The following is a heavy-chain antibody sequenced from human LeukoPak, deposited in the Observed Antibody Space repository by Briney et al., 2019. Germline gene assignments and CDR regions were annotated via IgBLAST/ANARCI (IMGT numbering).Heavy chain of an antibody. CDR1: GYTFTGYY. CDR2: INPNSGGT. V-gene: IGHV1-2*02. CDR3: ARGSYGYIDY. J-gene: IGHJ4*02. D-gene: IGHD5-18*01. Sequence: GASVKVSCKASGYTFTGYYMHWVRQAPGQGLEWMGWINPNSGGTNYAQKFQGRVTMTRDTSASTAYMELSSLRSEDMAVYYCARGSYGYIDYWGQGTLVTVSS.